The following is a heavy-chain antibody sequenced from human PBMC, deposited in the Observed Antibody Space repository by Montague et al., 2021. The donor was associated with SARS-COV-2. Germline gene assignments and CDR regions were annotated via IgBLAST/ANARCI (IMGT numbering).Heavy chain of an antibody. D-gene: IGHD5-18*01. CDR3: GRLLVNTAAVIHYYYDVDV. CDR2: IRDTSYGGAA. V-gene: IGHV3-49*04. CDR1: GFTFGGDA. Sequence: SLRLSCAASGFTFGGDATTWVRQAPGKGLEWLGFIRDTSYGGAAEYAASVRGRFTFSRDNSKSIAYLQMDSLKTEDTAVYYCGRLLVNTAAVIHYYYDVDVWGRGTTVIVSS. J-gene: IGHJ6*02.